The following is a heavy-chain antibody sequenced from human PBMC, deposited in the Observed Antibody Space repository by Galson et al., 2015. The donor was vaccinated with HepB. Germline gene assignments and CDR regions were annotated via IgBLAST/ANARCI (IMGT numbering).Heavy chain of an antibody. V-gene: IGHV3-21*01. CDR1: GFTFSSYS. CDR3: ARADDYGGKNGFDY. Sequence: SLRLSCAASGFTFSSYSMNWVRQAPGKGLEWVSSISSSSSYIYYADSVKGRFTISRDNAKNTLYLQMNSLRAEDTAVYYCARADDYGGKNGFDYWGQGTLVTVSS. J-gene: IGHJ4*02. CDR2: ISSSSSYI. D-gene: IGHD4-23*01.